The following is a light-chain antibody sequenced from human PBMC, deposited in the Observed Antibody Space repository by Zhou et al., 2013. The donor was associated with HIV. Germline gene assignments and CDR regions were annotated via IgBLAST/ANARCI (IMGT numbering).Light chain of an antibody. CDR2: AVS. Sequence: DIQLTQSPSFLSASVGDRVTITCRASQGISSYLAWYQKKPGKAPNLLIYAVSTLQSGVPSRFSGSGSATEFTLTISSLQPEDFATYYCQQYNTLFGGGTKVEIK. CDR1: QGISSY. CDR3: QQYNTL. J-gene: IGKJ4*01. V-gene: IGKV1-9*01.